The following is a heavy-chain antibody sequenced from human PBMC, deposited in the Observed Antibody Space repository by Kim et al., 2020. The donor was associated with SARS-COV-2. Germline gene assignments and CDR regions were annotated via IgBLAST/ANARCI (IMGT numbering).Heavy chain of an antibody. CDR2: INSDGSST. J-gene: IGHJ4*02. V-gene: IGHV3-74*01. CDR1: GFTFSSYW. Sequence: GGSLRLSCAASGFTFSSYWMHWVRQAPGKGLVWVSRINSDGSSTSYADSVKGRFTISRDNAKNTLYLQMNSLRAEDTAVYYCARAGGDDDYGGNSGEFDYWGQGTLVTVSS. CDR3: ARAGGDDDYGGNSGEFDY. D-gene: IGHD4-17*01.